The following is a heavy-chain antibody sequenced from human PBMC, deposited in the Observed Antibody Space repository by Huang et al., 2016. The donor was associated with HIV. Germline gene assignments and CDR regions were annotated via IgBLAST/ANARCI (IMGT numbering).Heavy chain of an antibody. V-gene: IGHV4-61*09. J-gene: IGHJ4*02. CDR1: GDSITNGSVY. D-gene: IGHD2-2*01. CDR3: ARGPAYSSSWYGSRFFDY. CDR2: VYTAGNA. Sequence: QVQLQESGPGSVRPSQTLSLTCTVSGDSITNGSVYWTWLRQPAGKGLEWIGHVYTAGNATDNPSLERRVTMLIDTSKNQFSLRLKAVTAADTAVYFCARGPAYSSSWYGSRFFDYWGQGIPVTVSS.